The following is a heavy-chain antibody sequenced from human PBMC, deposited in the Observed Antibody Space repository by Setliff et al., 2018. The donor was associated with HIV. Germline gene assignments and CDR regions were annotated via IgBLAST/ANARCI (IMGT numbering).Heavy chain of an antibody. CDR2: VIPSTGDT. Sequence: ASVKVSCKASGYAFTSYYIHWVRQAPGQGLEWMGIVIPSTGDTNYAQNFQGRVTMTRDTSTQTAYMELTSLTFHDTAVYYCARGFYSWNLWGQGTLVTVSS. J-gene: IGHJ5*02. D-gene: IGHD1-20*01. V-gene: IGHV1-46*01. CDR1: GYAFTSYY. CDR3: ARGFYSWNL.